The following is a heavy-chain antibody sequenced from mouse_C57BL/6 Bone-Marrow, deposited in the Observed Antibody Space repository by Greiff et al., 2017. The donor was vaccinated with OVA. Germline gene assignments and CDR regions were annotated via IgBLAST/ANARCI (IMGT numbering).Heavy chain of an antibody. V-gene: IGHV5-12*01. Sequence: EVKLVESGGGLVQPGGSLKLSCAASGFTFSDYYMYWVRQTPEKRLEWVAYISNGGGSPYYPATVKGRFTISRDNAKNTLYLQMSRLKSEDTAMYYCARGPFLAYWGQGTLVTVSA. CDR3: ARGPFLAY. CDR1: GFTFSDYY. CDR2: ISNGGGSP. J-gene: IGHJ3*01.